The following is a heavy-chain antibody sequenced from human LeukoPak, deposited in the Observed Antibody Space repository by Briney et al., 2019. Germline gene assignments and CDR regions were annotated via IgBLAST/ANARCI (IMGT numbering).Heavy chain of an antibody. J-gene: IGHJ6*02. CDR3: ARHRSYYYYYGMDV. V-gene: IGHV4-59*08. Sequence: SETLSLTCTASGGSISSYYWSWIRQPPGKGLEWIGYIYYSGSTNYNPSLKSRVTISVDTSKNQFSLKLSSVTAADAAVYYCARHRSYYYYYGMDVWGQGTTVTVSS. CDR2: IYYSGST. CDR1: GGSISSYY.